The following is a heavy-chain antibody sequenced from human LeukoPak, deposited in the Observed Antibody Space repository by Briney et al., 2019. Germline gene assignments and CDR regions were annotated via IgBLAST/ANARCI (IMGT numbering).Heavy chain of an antibody. V-gene: IGHV5-51*01. D-gene: IGHD3-22*01. Sequence: KPGESLKISCKVSGYSFTSYWIGWVRHMPGKGLEWMGFISPGESATRYSPSFQAQVTISADKSIRTAYLQWSSLQASDTAMYYCARRYYYDSSGAFDIWGQGTMVIVTS. CDR3: ARRYYYDSSGAFDI. CDR2: ISPGESAT. CDR1: GYSFTSYW. J-gene: IGHJ3*02.